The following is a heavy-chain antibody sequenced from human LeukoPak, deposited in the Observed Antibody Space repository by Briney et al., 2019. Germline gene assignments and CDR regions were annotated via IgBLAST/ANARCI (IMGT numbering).Heavy chain of an antibody. CDR1: GFTFTTYW. CDR2: IKQDGSEK. D-gene: IGHD3-10*01. J-gene: IGHJ5*02. V-gene: IGHV3-7*01. Sequence: GGSLRLSCAASGFTFTTYWMGWVRQAPGKGLEWVANIKQDGSEKYYVDSVKGRFTISRDNAKNSLYLQMSSLRAEDTAVYYCARPLMYYYGSETYFWFDPWGQGTLVTVSS. CDR3: ARPLMYYYGSETYFWFDP.